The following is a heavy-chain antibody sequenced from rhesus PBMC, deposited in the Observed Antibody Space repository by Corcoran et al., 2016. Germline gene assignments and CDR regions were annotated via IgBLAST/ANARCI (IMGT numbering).Heavy chain of an antibody. D-gene: IGHD2-21*01. CDR2: FSGSSRST. Sequence: QVQLQESGPGLVKPSETLSLTCAVSGGSVSSSNWWSWIRQPPGKGLEWIGYFSGSSRSTYYNPSLKYRVPIATDTSKNQFSLKLSSVTASDTAVYYCARGVVNFNWYFDLWGPGTPITISS. V-gene: IGHV4-65*01. CDR3: ARGVVNFNWYFDL. CDR1: GGSVSSSNW. J-gene: IGHJ2*01.